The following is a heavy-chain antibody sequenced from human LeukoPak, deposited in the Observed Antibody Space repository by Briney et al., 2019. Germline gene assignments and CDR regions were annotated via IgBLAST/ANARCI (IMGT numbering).Heavy chain of an antibody. Sequence: GGSLRLSCAASGFTFSSYDMNWVRQAPGKGLECISYIRSSGSTIYYADSVRGRFTISRENAKNSLYLQMNSLRAEDTAVYYCARDGRSTWYGVGYFDYWGQGTLVTVSS. CDR2: IRSSGSTI. CDR1: GFTFSSYD. CDR3: ARDGRSTWYGVGYFDY. V-gene: IGHV3-48*03. D-gene: IGHD6-13*01. J-gene: IGHJ4*02.